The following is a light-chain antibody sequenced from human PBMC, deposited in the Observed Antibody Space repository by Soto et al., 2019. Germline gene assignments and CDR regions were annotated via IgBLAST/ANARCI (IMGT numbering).Light chain of an antibody. CDR1: QSVNSNY. J-gene: IGKJ1*01. V-gene: IGKV3-20*01. CDR3: QQYGSSTWT. CDR2: GAS. Sequence: EIVLTQSPGTLSLSPGERDTLSCRASQSVNSNYLAWYQQKPGQAPRLLIYGASSRATGIPDRFSGSESGTDFTLTISRLEPEDFAVYYCQQYGSSTWTFGQGTKVEIK.